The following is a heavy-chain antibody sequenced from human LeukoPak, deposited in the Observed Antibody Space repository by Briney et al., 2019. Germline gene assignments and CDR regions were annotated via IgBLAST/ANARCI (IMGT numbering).Heavy chain of an antibody. J-gene: IGHJ4*02. CDR1: GFTFSSYA. D-gene: IGHD3-3*01. CDR2: ISYDGSNK. V-gene: IGHV3-30-3*01. Sequence: PGGSLRLSCAASGFTFSSYAMHWVRQAPGKGLEWVAVISYDGSNKYYADSVKGRFTISRDNSKNTLYLQMNSLRAEDTAVYYCARGTYYDFWSGYRWGQGTLVTVSS. CDR3: ARGTYYDFWSGYR.